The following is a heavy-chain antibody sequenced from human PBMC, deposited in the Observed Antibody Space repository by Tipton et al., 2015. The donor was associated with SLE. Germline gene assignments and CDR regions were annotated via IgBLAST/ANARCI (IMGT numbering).Heavy chain of an antibody. CDR3: AKEGTYYYGSGSYPLLDV. CDR2: IRYDGSNK. Sequence: GSLRLSCAASGFTFSSYGMHWVRQAPGKGLEWVAFIRYDGSNKYYADSVKGRFTISRDNSKNTLYLQMNSPRAEDTAVYYCAKEGTYYYGSGSYPLLDVWGQGTTVTVSS. V-gene: IGHV3-30*02. J-gene: IGHJ6*02. D-gene: IGHD3-10*01. CDR1: GFTFSSYG.